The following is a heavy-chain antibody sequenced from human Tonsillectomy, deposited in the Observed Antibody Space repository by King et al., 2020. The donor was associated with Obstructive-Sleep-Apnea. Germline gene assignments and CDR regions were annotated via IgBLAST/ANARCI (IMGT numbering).Heavy chain of an antibody. CDR1: GFTFSYYG. CDR2: ISSSSSYI. D-gene: IGHD2-21*02. V-gene: IGHV3-21*01. J-gene: IGHJ6*02. Sequence: VQLVESGGGLVKPGGSLRLSCAASGFTFSYYGMNWVRQAPGKGLEGVSSISSSSSYIYYADSVKCRFTIARDNAKKSLDLQMNSLRAEDTAVYYCAREVWVFCGGDCYSQGWHYYGMDVWGQGTTVTVSS. CDR3: AREVWVFCGGDCYSQGWHYYGMDV.